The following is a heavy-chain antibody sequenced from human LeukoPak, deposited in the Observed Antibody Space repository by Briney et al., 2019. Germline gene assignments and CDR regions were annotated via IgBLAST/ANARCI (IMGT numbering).Heavy chain of an antibody. CDR1: GGSINSDSYQ. V-gene: IGHV4-61*02. D-gene: IGHD1-26*01. Sequence: PSQTLSLTCTVSGGSINSDSYQWSWIRQPAGKGMEWIGRSYTSGSTNYNPSLKNRATISVDTSKNRFSLKLTSVTAADTAVYYCARGRGGTYYWYDPWGQGTLVTVSS. CDR3: ARGRGGTYYWYDP. J-gene: IGHJ5*02. CDR2: SYTSGST.